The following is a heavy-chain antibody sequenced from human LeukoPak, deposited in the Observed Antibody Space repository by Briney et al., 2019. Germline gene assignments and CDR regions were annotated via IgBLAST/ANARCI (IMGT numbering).Heavy chain of an antibody. Sequence: GGSLRLSCAASGFTFSSYSMNWVRQAPGKGLEWVSSISSSSSYIYYADSVKGRFTISRDNAKNSLYLQMNSLRAEDTALYYCAKTLRYFDWLSLFDYWGQGTLVTVSS. CDR1: GFTFSSYS. D-gene: IGHD3-9*01. J-gene: IGHJ4*02. CDR2: ISSSSSYI. CDR3: AKTLRYFDWLSLFDY. V-gene: IGHV3-21*04.